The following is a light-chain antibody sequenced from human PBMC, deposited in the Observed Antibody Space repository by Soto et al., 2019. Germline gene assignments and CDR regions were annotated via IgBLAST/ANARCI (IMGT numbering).Light chain of an antibody. V-gene: IGLV2-14*02. CDR2: EAN. CDR1: SSDVGNYNI. CDR3: QSYDGGLSVSKI. Sequence: QSALTQPASVSGSPGQSITISCTGTSSDVGNYNIVSWYQQYPGKAPKLMIYEANKRPSGVPDRFSGSKSGTSASLAITGLQPEDEADYYCQSYDGGLSVSKIFGGGTKVTVL. J-gene: IGLJ2*01.